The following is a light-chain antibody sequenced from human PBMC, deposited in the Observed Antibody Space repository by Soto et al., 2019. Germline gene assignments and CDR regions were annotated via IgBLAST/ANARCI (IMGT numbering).Light chain of an antibody. CDR1: SSDVGSHNY. CDR2: EVN. J-gene: IGLJ1*01. V-gene: IGLV2-14*01. Sequence: QSALTQPASVSGSPGQSITISCTGTSSDVGSHNYVSWYQQHPGKAPKLIIFEVNSRPAGVSNRFSGSKSGSAASLTISGLQAEDEADYYCSSYSSTSTSDVFGGGTKVTVL. CDR3: SSYSSTSTSDV.